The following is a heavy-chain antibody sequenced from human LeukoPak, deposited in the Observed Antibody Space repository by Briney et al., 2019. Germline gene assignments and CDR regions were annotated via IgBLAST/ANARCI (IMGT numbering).Heavy chain of an antibody. D-gene: IGHD1-26*01. CDR1: GGSISSGGYS. V-gene: IGHV4-30-2*01. CDR3: AREVGRRGDKYYFDY. CDR2: IYHSGST. J-gene: IGHJ4*02. Sequence: SQTLSLTCAVSGGSISSGGYSWSWIRQPPGKGLEWIGYIYHSGSTYYNPSLKSRVTISVDTSKNQFSLKLTSVTAADTAVYYCAREVGRRGDKYYFDYWGQGTLVTVSS.